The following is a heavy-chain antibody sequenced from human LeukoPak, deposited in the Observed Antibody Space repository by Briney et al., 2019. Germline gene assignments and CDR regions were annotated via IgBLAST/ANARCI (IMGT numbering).Heavy chain of an antibody. CDR3: ARSGYFDL. Sequence: ASVKVSCETSGYIFTEYRIHWVRQAPGQGLEWMGWINPNRGGTHYAQKFEGRITLTRDTFISTAYMEVITLASDDTAVYYCARSGYFDLWGRGTLVTVSS. J-gene: IGHJ2*01. V-gene: IGHV1-2*02. CDR2: INPNRGGT. D-gene: IGHD3-3*01. CDR1: GYIFTEYR.